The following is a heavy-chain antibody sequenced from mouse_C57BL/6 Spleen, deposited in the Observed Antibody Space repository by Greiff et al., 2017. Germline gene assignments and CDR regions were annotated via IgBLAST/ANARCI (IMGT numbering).Heavy chain of an antibody. J-gene: IGHJ2*01. CDR1: GYAFRSYW. D-gene: IGHD1-1*01. Sequence: QVQLQQSGAELVKPGASVKISCKASGYAFRSYWMNWVKQRPGKGLEWIGQIYPGDGDTNYNGKFKGKATLTADKSSSTAYMQLSSLTSEDSAVYFCAREGYYGSFDYWGQGTTLTVSS. V-gene: IGHV1-80*01. CDR3: AREGYYGSFDY. CDR2: IYPGDGDT.